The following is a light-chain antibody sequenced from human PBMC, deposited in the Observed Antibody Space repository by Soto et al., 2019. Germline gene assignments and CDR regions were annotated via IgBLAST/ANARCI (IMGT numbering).Light chain of an antibody. CDR2: EVS. CDR1: SRDVGGYNY. Sequence: QSALAQPAYVSGSPGQSITISCTGTSRDVGGYNYVSWYQQHPGKAPKLMGYEVSNRPSGVSNRFSGSKSGNTASLTIPGLQAEDEADYYCSSYTSSSTPYVFGTGTKVT. V-gene: IGLV2-14*01. J-gene: IGLJ1*01. CDR3: SSYTSSSTPYV.